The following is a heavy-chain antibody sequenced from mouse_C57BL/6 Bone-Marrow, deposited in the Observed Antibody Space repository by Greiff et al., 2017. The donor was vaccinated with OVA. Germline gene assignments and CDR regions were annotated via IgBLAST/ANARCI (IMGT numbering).Heavy chain of an antibody. J-gene: IGHJ3*01. Sequence: VQVVESGPGLVAPSQSLSITCTVSGFSLTSYGVDWVRQSPGKGLEWLGVIWGVGSTNYNSALKSRLSISKDNSKSQVFLKMNSLQTDDTAMYYCASEDYGSSYRFAYWGQGTLVTVSA. D-gene: IGHD1-1*01. CDR1: GFSLTSYG. CDR3: ASEDYGSSYRFAY. CDR2: IWGVGST. V-gene: IGHV2-6*01.